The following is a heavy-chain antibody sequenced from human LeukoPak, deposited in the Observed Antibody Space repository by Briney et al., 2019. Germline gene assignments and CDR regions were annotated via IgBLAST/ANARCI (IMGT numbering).Heavy chain of an antibody. D-gene: IGHD3-10*01. V-gene: IGHV3-23*01. CDR1: GFTFSSYW. CDR3: AKVAYSGSGSYYNLRPYFDY. CDR2: ISGSGGST. Sequence: PGGSLRLSCAASGFTFSSYWMSWVRQAPGKGLGWVSAISGSGGSTYYADSVKGRFTISRDNSKDTLYLQMNSLRAEDTAVYYCAKVAYSGSGSYYNLRPYFDYWGQGTLVTVSS. J-gene: IGHJ4*02.